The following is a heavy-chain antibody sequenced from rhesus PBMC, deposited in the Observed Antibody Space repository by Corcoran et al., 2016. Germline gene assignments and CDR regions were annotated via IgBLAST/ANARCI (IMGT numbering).Heavy chain of an antibody. D-gene: IGHD6-13*01. CDR2: NDGQSATT. Sequence: QVKLQQWGEGLVKPSETLSLTCAVYGGSISGYYYWSWIRQAPGKGLDWIGNNDGQSATTNSNPALEKRVPMSRDTSKNQFSLKLSSGTAADTAVYYCARAGRSPEDYWGQGVLVTVSS. J-gene: IGHJ4*01. CDR1: GGSISGYYY. V-gene: IGHV4-73*01. CDR3: ARAGRSPEDY.